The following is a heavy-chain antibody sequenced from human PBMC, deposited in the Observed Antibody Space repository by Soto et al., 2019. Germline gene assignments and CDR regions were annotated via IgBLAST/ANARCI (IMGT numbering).Heavy chain of an antibody. V-gene: IGHV1-69*13. CDR1: GYTLTELS. D-gene: IGHD1-1*01. CDR3: ARDRYHH. CDR2: IIPIFGTA. J-gene: IGHJ5*02. Sequence: SVKVSCKVSGYTLTELSMHWVRQAPGQGLEWMGGIIPIFGTANYAQKFQGRVTITADESTSTAYMELSSLRSEDTAVYYCARDRYHHWGQGTLVTVSS.